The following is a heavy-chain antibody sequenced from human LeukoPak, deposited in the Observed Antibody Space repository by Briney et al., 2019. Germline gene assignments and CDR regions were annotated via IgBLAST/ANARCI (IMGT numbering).Heavy chain of an antibody. J-gene: IGHJ6*02. D-gene: IGHD2-2*02. Sequence: PGGSLRLSCAASGFTFSSYWMSWVRQAPGKGLEWVANIKQDGSEKYYVDSVKGRFTISRDNAKNSLYLQMNSLRAEDTAVYYCAKASLRCSSTSCYTTFGDYYYGMDVWGQGTTVTVSS. CDR3: AKASLRCSSTSCYTTFGDYYYGMDV. CDR1: GFTFSSYW. V-gene: IGHV3-7*03. CDR2: IKQDGSEK.